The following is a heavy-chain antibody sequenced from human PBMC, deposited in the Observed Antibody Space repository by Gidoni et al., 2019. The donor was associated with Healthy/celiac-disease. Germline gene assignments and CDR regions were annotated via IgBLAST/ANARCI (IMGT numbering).Heavy chain of an antibody. CDR1: GGSISSSSYY. J-gene: IGHJ4*02. CDR2: IYYSGST. V-gene: IGHV4-39*07. D-gene: IGHD3-3*01. Sequence: QLQLQESGPGLVKPSETLSLTCTVSGGSISSSSYYWGWFRQPPGKGLEWIGSIYYSGSTYYNPSLKSRVTISVDTSKNQFSLKLSSVTAADTAVYYCARAPYDFWSDYWGQGTLVTVSS. CDR3: ARAPYDFWSDY.